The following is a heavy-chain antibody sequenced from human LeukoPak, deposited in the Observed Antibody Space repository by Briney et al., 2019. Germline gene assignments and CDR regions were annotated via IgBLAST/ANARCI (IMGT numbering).Heavy chain of an antibody. CDR2: ISGSGGST. CDR1: GFTFSNYA. D-gene: IGHD6-19*01. CDR3: ASAPSGWDYYFDY. J-gene: IGHJ4*02. Sequence: GGSLTLSCAASGFTFSNYAMSWVRQAPGKGLEWVSAISGSGGSTYYADSVKGRFTISRDNSKNTLYLQMNSLRAEDTAVYYCASAPSGWDYYFDYWGQGTLVTVSS. V-gene: IGHV3-23*01.